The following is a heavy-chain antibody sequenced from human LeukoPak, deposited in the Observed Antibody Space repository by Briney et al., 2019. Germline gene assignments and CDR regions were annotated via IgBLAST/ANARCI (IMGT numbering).Heavy chain of an antibody. CDR3: ARAIWFGECDY. V-gene: IGHV3-21*01. CDR2: ISSSSSYI. Sequence: GGSLRLSCAASGFTFSSYSMNWVRQAPGKGLEWVSSISSSSSYIYYADSVKGRFTISRDNAKNSLYLQMNSLRAEDTAVYYCARAIWFGECDYWGQGTLVTVSS. CDR1: GFTFSSYS. J-gene: IGHJ4*02. D-gene: IGHD3-10*01.